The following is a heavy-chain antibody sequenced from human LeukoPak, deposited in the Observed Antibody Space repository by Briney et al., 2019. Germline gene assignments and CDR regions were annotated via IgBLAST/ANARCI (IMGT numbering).Heavy chain of an antibody. CDR2: IYYSVST. J-gene: IGHJ5*02. D-gene: IGHD1-26*01. Sequence: SETLSLTCTVSAGSISNGDYYWSWIRQPPGKGLEWIGYIYYSVSTYYNPSLKSRLTISVDTSNSQFSLRLTSVTAADTAVYYCARDKVGATNWLDPWGQGTLVTVSS. V-gene: IGHV4-30-4*01. CDR3: ARDKVGATNWLDP. CDR1: AGSISNGDYY.